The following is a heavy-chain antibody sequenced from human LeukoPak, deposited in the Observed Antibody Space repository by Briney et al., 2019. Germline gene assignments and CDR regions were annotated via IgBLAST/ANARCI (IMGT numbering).Heavy chain of an antibody. CDR2: ISYDGSNK. D-gene: IGHD2-2*01. V-gene: IGHV3-30*03. J-gene: IGHJ6*02. CDR3: ARGGQKYLYYYYGMDV. Sequence: GGSLRLSCAASGFTFSSYGMHWVRQAPGKGLEWVAVISYDGSNKYYADSVKGRFTISRDNAKNSLYLQMNSLRAEDTAVYYCARGGQKYLYYYYGMDVWGQGTTVTVSS. CDR1: GFTFSSYG.